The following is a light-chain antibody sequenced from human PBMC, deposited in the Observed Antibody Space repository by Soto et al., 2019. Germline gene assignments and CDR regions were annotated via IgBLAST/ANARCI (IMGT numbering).Light chain of an antibody. CDR2: LNSDGSH. CDR1: SGHSSYA. CDR3: QTWDTGTRI. Sequence: QLVLTQSPSASASLGASVKLTCTLSSGHSSYAIAWHQQQPEKGPRYLMNLNSDGSHNKGDGIPDRFSGSSSGAERYLTISSLQSEDEADYYCQTWDTGTRIFGGGTKLTVL. J-gene: IGLJ2*01. V-gene: IGLV4-69*01.